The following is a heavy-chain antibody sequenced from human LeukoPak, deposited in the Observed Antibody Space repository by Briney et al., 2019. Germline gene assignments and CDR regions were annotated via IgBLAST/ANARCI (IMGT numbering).Heavy chain of an antibody. CDR3: ARESGNSLKGPIEGGNWFDP. D-gene: IGHD4-23*01. CDR1: GGSISSYY. J-gene: IGHJ5*02. V-gene: IGHV4-59*01. CDR2: IYYSGST. Sequence: SETLSLTCTVSGGSISSYYWSWIRQPPGKGLEWIGYIYYSGSTNYNPSLKSRVTISVDTSKNQFSLKLSSVTAADTAVYYCARESGNSLKGPIEGGNWFDPWGQGTLVTVSS.